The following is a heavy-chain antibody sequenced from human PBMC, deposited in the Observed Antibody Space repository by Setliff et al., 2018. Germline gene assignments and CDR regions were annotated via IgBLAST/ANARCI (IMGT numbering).Heavy chain of an antibody. D-gene: IGHD3-3*01. Sequence: SETLSLTCTVSGGSISSYYWSWIRQPPWKGLEWIGYIYTSGSTNYNPSLKSRVTISLDTSKNQFSLKLSSVTAADTAVYFCARGYYNFLSGYYTPYYFDYWGKGTTVTVSS. CDR3: ARGYYNFLSGYYTPYYFDY. V-gene: IGHV4-4*08. CDR2: IYTSGST. CDR1: GGSISSYY. J-gene: IGHJ4*03.